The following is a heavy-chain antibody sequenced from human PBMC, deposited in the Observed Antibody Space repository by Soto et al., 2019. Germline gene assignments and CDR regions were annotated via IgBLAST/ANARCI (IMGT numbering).Heavy chain of an antibody. V-gene: IGHV4-61*01. CDR1: GGSVSSGKYY. CDR3: ARGPHASWSQYYFDY. CDR2: IYYSGST. D-gene: IGHD6-13*01. Sequence: ETLSLTCTVSGGSVSSGKYYWSCIRQPPGKGLEWIGYIYYSGSTNYNPSLKSRVTISVDTSKNQFSLKLRSVTAADTAVYYCARGPHASWSQYYFDYWGQGTLVTVSS. J-gene: IGHJ4*02.